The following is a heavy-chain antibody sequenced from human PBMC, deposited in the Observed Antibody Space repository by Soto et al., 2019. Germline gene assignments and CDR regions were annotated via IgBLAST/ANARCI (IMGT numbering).Heavy chain of an antibody. CDR1: GFTFSSYS. CDR3: ARDMYGYSGCFDY. Sequence: GGSLRLSCAASGFTFSSYSMNWVRQAPGKGLEWVSSISSSSSYIYYADSVKGRFTISRDNAKNSLYLQMNSLRAEDTAVYYCARDMYGYSGCFDYWGQGTLVTVSS. D-gene: IGHD5-12*01. J-gene: IGHJ4*02. CDR2: ISSSSSYI. V-gene: IGHV3-21*01.